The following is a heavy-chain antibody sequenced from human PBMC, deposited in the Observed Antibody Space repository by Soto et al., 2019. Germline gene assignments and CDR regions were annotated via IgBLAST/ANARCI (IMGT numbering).Heavy chain of an antibody. CDR1: GFSLTTRGVG. Sequence: QITLKESGPTLVQPTQTLTLTCTFSGFSLTTRGVGVGLIRQPPAKALECLALIYWDDDKRYSPSLQSRLYITKETSKNQVVLTMTNVDPVDTATYYCAHIQNYYQYEWFEPWGQGTLVSVSS. CDR2: IYWDDDK. CDR3: AHIQNYYQYEWFEP. D-gene: IGHD3-16*01. J-gene: IGHJ5*02. V-gene: IGHV2-5*02.